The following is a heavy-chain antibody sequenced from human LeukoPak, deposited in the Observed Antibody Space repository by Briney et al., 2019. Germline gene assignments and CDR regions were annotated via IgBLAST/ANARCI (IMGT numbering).Heavy chain of an antibody. J-gene: IGHJ4*02. Sequence: GESLKISCKGSGYSFTSYWIGWVRQMPGKGLEWMGIIYPGDSDTRYSPSFQGQVTISADKSISTAYLQWSSLKASDTATYYCARHDYVWGRYKGPAYFDYWGQGTLVTVSS. CDR2: IYPGDSDT. D-gene: IGHD3-16*01. CDR1: GYSFTSYW. V-gene: IGHV5-51*01. CDR3: ARHDYVWGRYKGPAYFDY.